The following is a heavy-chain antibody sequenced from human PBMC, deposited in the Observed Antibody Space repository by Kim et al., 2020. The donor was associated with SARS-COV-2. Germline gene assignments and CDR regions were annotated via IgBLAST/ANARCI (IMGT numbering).Heavy chain of an antibody. V-gene: IGHV4-34*01. D-gene: IGHD3-10*01. Sequence: YNPSLKSRVTISVDTSKNQFSLKLSSVTAADTAVYYCARMVSYYYYGMDVWGQGTTVTVSS. CDR3: ARMVSYYYYGMDV. J-gene: IGHJ6*02.